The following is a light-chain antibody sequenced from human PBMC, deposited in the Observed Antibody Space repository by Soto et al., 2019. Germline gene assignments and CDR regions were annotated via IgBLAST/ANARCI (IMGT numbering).Light chain of an antibody. CDR1: QSVSSNF. V-gene: IGKV3-20*01. CDR2: GAS. Sequence: EIVMTQSPGTLSLSPGERATLSCRASQSVSSNFLAWYQQRPGQAPRLLMDGASSRAAGIPDRFSGSGSGTDFTLTISRLEPEDFAVYYCHNYGRSAIFTFGPGTTVDIK. CDR3: HNYGRSAIFT. J-gene: IGKJ3*01.